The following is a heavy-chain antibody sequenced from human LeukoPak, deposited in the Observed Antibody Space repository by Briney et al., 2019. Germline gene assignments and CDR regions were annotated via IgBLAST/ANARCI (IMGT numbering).Heavy chain of an antibody. Sequence: HPGRSLRLSCAASGFTFDDYAMHWVRQAPGKGLEWVSGISWNSGSIGYADSVKGRFTISRDNAKNSLYLQMNSLRAEDMALYYCAKPARGGSYLYAFDIWGQGTLVTVSS. CDR3: AKPARGGSYLYAFDI. J-gene: IGHJ4*02. CDR2: ISWNSGSI. V-gene: IGHV3-9*03. CDR1: GFTFDDYA. D-gene: IGHD1-26*01.